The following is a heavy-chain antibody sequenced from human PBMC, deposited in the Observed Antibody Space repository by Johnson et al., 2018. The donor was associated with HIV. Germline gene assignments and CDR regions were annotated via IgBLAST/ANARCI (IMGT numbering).Heavy chain of an antibody. Sequence: MLLVESGGGLVQPGRSLRLSCAASGFTFDDYGMSWVRQAPGKGLEWVSGINWNGGSTGYADSVKGRGTISRDNAKNSLYLQMNGLRAEDTALYYCARASVQWELRDYDAFDIWGQGTMVTVSS. CDR3: ARASVQWELRDYDAFDI. V-gene: IGHV3-20*04. J-gene: IGHJ3*02. CDR1: GFTFDDYG. D-gene: IGHD1-26*01. CDR2: INWNGGST.